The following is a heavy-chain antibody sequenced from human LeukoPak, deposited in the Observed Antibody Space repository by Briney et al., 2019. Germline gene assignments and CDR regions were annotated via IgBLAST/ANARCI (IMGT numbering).Heavy chain of an antibody. CDR2: IYHSGST. CDR3: AREGSGENFDY. V-gene: IGHV4-38-2*02. CDR1: GYSISSGYY. Sequence: PSETLSLTCTVSGYSISSGYYWGWIRQPPGKGLEWIGSIYHSGSTYYNPSLKSRVTISVDKSKNQFSLKLSSVTAADTAVYYCAREGSGENFDYWGQGTLVTVSS. D-gene: IGHD3-10*01. J-gene: IGHJ4*02.